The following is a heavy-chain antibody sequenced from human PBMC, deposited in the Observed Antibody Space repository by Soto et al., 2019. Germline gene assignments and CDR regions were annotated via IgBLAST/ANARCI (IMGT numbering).Heavy chain of an antibody. J-gene: IGHJ6*02. D-gene: IGHD7-27*01. CDR2: IWYDGSNK. V-gene: IGHV3-33*01. CDR3: ARETGGPLYGMDV. CDR1: GFTFSSYG. Sequence: LRLFCAVSGFTFSSYGMHWVRQAPGKGLEWVAVIWYDGSNKYYADSVKGRFTISRDDSKNTLYLQLNSLRAEDTAVYYCARETGGPLYGMDVWGQGTTVTVS.